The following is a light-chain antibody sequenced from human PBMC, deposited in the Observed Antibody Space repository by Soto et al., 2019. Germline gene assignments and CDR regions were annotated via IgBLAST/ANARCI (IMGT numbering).Light chain of an antibody. CDR2: SNN. V-gene: IGLV1-44*01. Sequence: VLTQPPSASGTPGQRVTISCSGSSSNIGSNTVNWYQQLPGTAPKLLIYSNNQRPSGVPDRFSGSKSGTSASLAISGLQSEGEADYYCAAWDDSLNGYVFGSGTKVTVL. J-gene: IGLJ1*01. CDR1: SSNIGSNT. CDR3: AAWDDSLNGYV.